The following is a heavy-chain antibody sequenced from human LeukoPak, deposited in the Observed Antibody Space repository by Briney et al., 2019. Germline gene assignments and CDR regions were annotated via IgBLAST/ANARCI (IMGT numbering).Heavy chain of an antibody. V-gene: IGHV1-18*01. D-gene: IGHD1-26*01. CDR1: GYTFTSYG. J-gene: IGHJ3*02. Sequence: SVKVSCKASGYTFTSYGISWVRQAPGQGLEWMGWISVYNGHTNYAQKLQGRVTMTTDTSTSTAYMELRSLRSDDTAVYYCARGGRWELPRPYAFDIWGQGTVVTVSS. CDR2: ISVYNGHT. CDR3: ARGGRWELPRPYAFDI.